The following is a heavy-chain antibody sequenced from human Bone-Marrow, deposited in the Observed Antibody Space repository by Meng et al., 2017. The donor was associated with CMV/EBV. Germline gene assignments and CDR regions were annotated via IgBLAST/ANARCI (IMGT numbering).Heavy chain of an antibody. CDR2: VYYSGNT. Sequence: SETLSLTCTVSGGSISSDNHYWGWIRQPPGKGLEWIGIVYYSGNTYYNLSLKSRLKISVDTSKNQFSLKLSSVTAADTAVYYCARVGYSSTPGIDYWGQGPLVTGSS. D-gene: IGHD6-19*01. CDR3: ARVGYSSTPGIDY. V-gene: IGHV4-39*07. J-gene: IGHJ4*02. CDR1: GGSISSDNHY.